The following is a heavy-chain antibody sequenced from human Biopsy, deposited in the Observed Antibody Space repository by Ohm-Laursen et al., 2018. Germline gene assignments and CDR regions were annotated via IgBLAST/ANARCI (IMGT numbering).Heavy chain of an antibody. V-gene: IGHV1-58*01. Sequence: SVKVSCKASGFTFSSSAVQWVRQARGQRLEWIGWIVVGSGHTNYAQKFQEGVTITRDMSTSTAYMELTSLRSEDTAVYYCAATSTLYYYYYAMDVWDQGTTITVPS. CDR3: AATSTLYYYYYAMDV. J-gene: IGHJ6*02. CDR2: IVVGSGHT. CDR1: GFTFSSSA.